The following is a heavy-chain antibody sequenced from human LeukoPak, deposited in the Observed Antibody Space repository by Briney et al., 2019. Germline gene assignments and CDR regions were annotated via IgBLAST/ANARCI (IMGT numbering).Heavy chain of an antibody. Sequence: SETLSLTCTVSGGSISSSSSYWGWIRQPPGKGLEWIGSIYYSGSTYYDPSLKSRVTISVDTSKNQFSLKLTSVTAADTAVYYCARGYDGSGYYYRNWYFDLWGRGTLVTVSS. V-gene: IGHV4-39*01. D-gene: IGHD3-22*01. CDR1: GGSISSSSSY. J-gene: IGHJ2*01. CDR3: ARGYDGSGYYYRNWYFDL. CDR2: IYYSGST.